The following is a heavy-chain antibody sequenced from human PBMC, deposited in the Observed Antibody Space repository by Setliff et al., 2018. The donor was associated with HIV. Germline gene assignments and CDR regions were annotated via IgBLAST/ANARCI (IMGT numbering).Heavy chain of an antibody. V-gene: IGHV4-61*09. CDR3: ARAPPGIQNDAFDI. CDR2: IYTNGYT. Sequence: SETLSLTCTVSGGSISSDNYYWTWIRQSAGKGLEWIGHIYTNGYTNYNPSLKSRVTISLDTSQKQFSLKLSSVTAADTAVFYCARAPPGIQNDAFDILGQGAMVTVSS. J-gene: IGHJ3*02. CDR1: GGSISSDNYY.